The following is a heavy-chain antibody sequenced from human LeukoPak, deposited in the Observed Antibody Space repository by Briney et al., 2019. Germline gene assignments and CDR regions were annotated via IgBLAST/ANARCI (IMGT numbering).Heavy chain of an antibody. CDR1: GYTFTDYY. Sequence: ASVKVSCKTSGYTFTDYYMHWVRQAPGQGLEWMGWIDPNSGGTNSAQKFQGRVTMTRDTSISTAYMELSRRRSDDTAVYYCAREVNGGVADYWGQGTLVTVSS. V-gene: IGHV1-2*02. J-gene: IGHJ4*02. D-gene: IGHD4-23*01. CDR2: IDPNSGGT. CDR3: AREVNGGVADY.